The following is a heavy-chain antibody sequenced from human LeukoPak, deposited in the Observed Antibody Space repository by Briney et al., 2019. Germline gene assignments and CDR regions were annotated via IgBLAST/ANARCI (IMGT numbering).Heavy chain of an antibody. J-gene: IGHJ4*02. CDR2: IYYSGST. CDR3: ARHTLDTAMVMFDY. Sequence: SSETLSLTCTVSGGSISSYYWSWIRQPPGKGLEWIGYIYYSGSTNYNPSLKSRVTISVDTSKNQFSLKLSSVTAADTAVYYCARHTLDTAMVMFDYWGQGTLVTVSS. D-gene: IGHD5-18*01. V-gene: IGHV4-59*08. CDR1: GGSISSYY.